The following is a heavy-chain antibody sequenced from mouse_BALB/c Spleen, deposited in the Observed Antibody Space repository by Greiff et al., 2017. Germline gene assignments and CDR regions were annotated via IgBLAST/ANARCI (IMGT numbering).Heavy chain of an antibody. CDR2: ISSGGST. CDR1: GFTFSSYA. Sequence: EVMLVESGGGLVKPGGSLKLSCAASGFTFSSYAMSWVRQTPEKRLEWVASISSGGSTYYPDSVKGRFTISRDNARNILYLQMSSLRSEDTAMYYCARDDGNYVYYFDYWGQGTTLTVSS. J-gene: IGHJ2*01. V-gene: IGHV5-6-5*01. D-gene: IGHD2-3*01. CDR3: ARDDGNYVYYFDY.